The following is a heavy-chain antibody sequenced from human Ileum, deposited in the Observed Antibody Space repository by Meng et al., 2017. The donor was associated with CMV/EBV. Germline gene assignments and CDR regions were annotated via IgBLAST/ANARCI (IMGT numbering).Heavy chain of an antibody. CDR2: INEDGGEI. D-gene: IGHD3-3*01. J-gene: IGHJ6*02. CDR3: ARITTFGTGLHGMDV. CDR1: GFTFSRNW. Sequence: GGSLRLSCAASGFTFSRNWMTWVRQPPGKGLEWVANINEDGGEIYYVDSLWGRFTISRDNAKNSLYLQMNSLRAEESAVYYCARITTFGTGLHGMDVWGQGTTVTVSS. V-gene: IGHV3-7*01.